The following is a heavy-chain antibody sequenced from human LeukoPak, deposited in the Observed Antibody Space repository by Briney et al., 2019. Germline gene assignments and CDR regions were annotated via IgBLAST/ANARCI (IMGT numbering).Heavy chain of an antibody. Sequence: PSETLSLTCTASGGSISRYYWSWIRQPPAKPPTRTGYLYYSRSTHHNPSLPTRVCISVDASKNQLSLKLSSVTAADTAVYYCARAHSNNWHVDYWGQGTLVTVSS. CDR2: LYYSRST. V-gene: IGHV4-59*01. J-gene: IGHJ4*02. CDR1: GGSISRYY. D-gene: IGHD1-1*01. CDR3: ARAHSNNWHVDY.